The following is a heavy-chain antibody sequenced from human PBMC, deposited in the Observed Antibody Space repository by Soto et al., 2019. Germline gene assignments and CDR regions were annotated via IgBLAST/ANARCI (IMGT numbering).Heavy chain of an antibody. CDR2: IYYRGST. CDR3: ARDRAGTTGGYFDY. CDR1: GGSISSGGYY. D-gene: IGHD1-7*01. J-gene: IGHJ4*02. V-gene: IGHV4-31*03. Sequence: QVQLQESGPGLVKPSQTLSLTCTVSGGSISSGGYYWSWIRQHPGKGLEWIGYIYYRGSTYYNPSIKTRVTIPLDTSKNQFSLKLSSVTAADTAVYYWARDRAGTTGGYFDYWGQGTLVTVSS.